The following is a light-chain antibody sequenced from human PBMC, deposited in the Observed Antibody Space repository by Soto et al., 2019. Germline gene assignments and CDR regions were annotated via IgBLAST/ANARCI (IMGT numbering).Light chain of an antibody. V-gene: IGLV3-21*02. CDR3: QVCERFSHHNFV. J-gene: IGLJ1*01. CDR2: DNK. Sequence: SYELAQPPSVSVSPGQTASITCGGDNIGTKSVHWYQQRPGQAPVLVVYDNKKRPSGIPERFSGSNSGNTATLTISRVETGDEADYYCQVCERFSHHNFVFGDGTKVTVL. CDR1: NIGTKS.